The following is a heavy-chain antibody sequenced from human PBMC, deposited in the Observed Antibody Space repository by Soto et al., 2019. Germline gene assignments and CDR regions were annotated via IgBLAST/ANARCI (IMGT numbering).Heavy chain of an antibody. Sequence: PAETLSLTCTVSGGSINNNNYYWGWISQPPGKGLEWIGSIYYSGTTYYNPSLKSRVTISVDTSKNQISLQLTSVTAADTAVYYCARTSRREYCSGASCYNSWFDPWGQGTLVTVSS. CDR3: ARTSRREYCSGASCYNSWFDP. CDR2: IYYSGTT. V-gene: IGHV4-39*01. D-gene: IGHD2-15*01. CDR1: GGSINNNNYY. J-gene: IGHJ5*02.